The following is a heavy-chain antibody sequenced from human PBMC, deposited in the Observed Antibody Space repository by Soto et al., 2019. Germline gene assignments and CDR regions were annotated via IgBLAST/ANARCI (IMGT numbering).Heavy chain of an antibody. Sequence: SETLSLTCAVSGGSISSGGYSWSWIRQPPGKGLEWIGYIYHSGSTYYNPSLKSRVTISVDKSKNQFSLKLSSVTAADTAVYYYARRYGSCFDYWGQGTLVTVSS. CDR3: ARRYGSCFDY. CDR2: IYHSGST. CDR1: GGSISSGGYS. D-gene: IGHD5-18*01. V-gene: IGHV4-30-2*01. J-gene: IGHJ4*02.